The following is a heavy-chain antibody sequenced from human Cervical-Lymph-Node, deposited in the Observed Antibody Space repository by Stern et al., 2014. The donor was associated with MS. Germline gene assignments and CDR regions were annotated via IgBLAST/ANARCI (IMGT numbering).Heavy chain of an antibody. V-gene: IGHV7-4-1*02. Sequence: VQLVESGSELRKPGASVKVSCKASGYTFTSYAMNWVRQAPGQGLEWMGLINAKTGKATFAQVFTGRFVFSLDTSVSTAYLQINSLKSEDTAVYFCARGGSSHSDTWEDYWGQGTLVTVSS. J-gene: IGHJ4*02. CDR1: GYTFTSYA. CDR3: ARGGSSHSDTWEDY. D-gene: IGHD1-26*01. CDR2: INAKTGKA.